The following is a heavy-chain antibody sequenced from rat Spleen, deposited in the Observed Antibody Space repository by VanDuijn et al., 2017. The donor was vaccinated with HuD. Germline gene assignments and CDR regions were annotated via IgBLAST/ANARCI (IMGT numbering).Heavy chain of an antibody. D-gene: IGHD1-9*01. CDR1: GYSITSNY. CDR2: ISYSGFT. CDR3: ARGGYGYNPYWYFDF. J-gene: IGHJ1*01. Sequence: EVQLQESGPGLVKPSQSVSLTCSVTGYSITSNYWGWIRKFPGNKMEWIGHISYSGFTGYNPSLKSRISITRDTSKNQFCLQLNTVTTEDTATYYCARGGYGYNPYWYFDFWGPGTMVTVSS. V-gene: IGHV3-1*01.